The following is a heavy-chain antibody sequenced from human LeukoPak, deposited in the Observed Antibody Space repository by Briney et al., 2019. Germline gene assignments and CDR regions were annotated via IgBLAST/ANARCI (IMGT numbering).Heavy chain of an antibody. CDR1: GFTFSNYA. CDR2: LSGSGTTT. CDR3: ARDLYSVVGATDGMDV. V-gene: IGHV3-23*01. J-gene: IGHJ6*02. D-gene: IGHD1-26*01. Sequence: PGGSLRLSCAVSGFTFSNYAMIWVRQAPGKGLEWVAALSGSGTTTYYADSVKGRLTISRDNSKNTLYLQMNSLRAEDTAVYYCARDLYSVVGATDGMDVWGQGTTVTVSS.